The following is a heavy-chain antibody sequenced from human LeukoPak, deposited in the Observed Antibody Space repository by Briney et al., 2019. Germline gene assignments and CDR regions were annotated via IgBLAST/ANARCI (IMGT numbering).Heavy chain of an antibody. CDR1: GFTFSAYS. CDR2: ISDNSYWI. J-gene: IGHJ3*02. CDR3: AKDILIRSIAAGGAFDI. D-gene: IGHD6-13*01. V-gene: IGHV3-21*04. Sequence: GGSLRLSCTASGFTFSAYSMSWVRQAPGKGLEWVSSISDNSYWIYYADSVEGRFIISRDNAKNSLYLQVNSLRAEDTALYYCAKDILIRSIAAGGAFDIWGQGTMVTVSS.